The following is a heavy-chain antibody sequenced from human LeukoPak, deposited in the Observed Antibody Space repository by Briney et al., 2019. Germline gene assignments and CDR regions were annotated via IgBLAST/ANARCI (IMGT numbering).Heavy chain of an antibody. CDR1: GFTFSSYS. Sequence: GGSLRLSCAASGFTFSSYSMNWVRQAPGQGLEWVSSISSSSSYIYYADSVKGRFTISRDNAKNSLYLQMNSLRAEDTAVYYCARAPMIVHYYFDYWGQGTLVTVSS. D-gene: IGHD3-22*01. V-gene: IGHV3-21*01. CDR2: ISSSSSYI. CDR3: ARAPMIVHYYFDY. J-gene: IGHJ4*02.